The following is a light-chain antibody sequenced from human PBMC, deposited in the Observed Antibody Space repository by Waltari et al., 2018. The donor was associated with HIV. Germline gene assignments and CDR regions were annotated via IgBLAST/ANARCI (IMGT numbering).Light chain of an antibody. Sequence: IQMTQSPSSLSASVGDRITITCQASQAIGNSLAWYQQRPGKVPQLLIYAASTLQSGVPSRFSGFGSGTNFTLAIANVQPEDVATYFCQKYNSAPRTFGQGTKVEI. CDR1: QAIGNS. CDR2: AAS. V-gene: IGKV1-27*01. J-gene: IGKJ1*01. CDR3: QKYNSAPRT.